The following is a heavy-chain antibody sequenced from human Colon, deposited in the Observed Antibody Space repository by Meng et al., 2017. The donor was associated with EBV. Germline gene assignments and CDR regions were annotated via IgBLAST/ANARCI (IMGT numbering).Heavy chain of an antibody. CDR2: VYHNGNA. CDR3: ARTGVGLAFDY. D-gene: IGHD2-8*01. V-gene: IGHV4-4*02. Sequence: GQGHVKLSGTLYLTCGVSGASISSNNWWSWVRQPPGKGLEWIGEVYHNGNANYNPSLKSRVTISVNKSKKQFSLNLRSVTAADTAVYYCARTGVGLAFDYWGLGTLVTVSS. CDR1: GASISSNNW. J-gene: IGHJ4*02.